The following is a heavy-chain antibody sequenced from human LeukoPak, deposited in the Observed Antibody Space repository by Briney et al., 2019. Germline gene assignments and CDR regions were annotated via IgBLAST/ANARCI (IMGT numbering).Heavy chain of an antibody. D-gene: IGHD3-22*01. Sequence: GGSLRLSCAASGFTFSSYGMHWVRQAPGMGLEWVAVIWYDGSNKYYADSVKGRFTISRDNSKNTLYLQMNSLRAEDTAVYYCARDDGHMIVPDYWGQGTLVTVSS. V-gene: IGHV3-33*01. J-gene: IGHJ4*02. CDR3: ARDDGHMIVPDY. CDR2: IWYDGSNK. CDR1: GFTFSSYG.